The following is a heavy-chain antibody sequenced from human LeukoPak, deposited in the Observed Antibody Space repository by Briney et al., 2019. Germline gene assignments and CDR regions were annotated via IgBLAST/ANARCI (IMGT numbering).Heavy chain of an antibody. V-gene: IGHV3-23*01. CDR3: AKDPNGDYIGTFDV. Sequence: GGSLRLSCAASEFTFSSYTVSWVRQAPGRGLEWVSSISGSGGTTYYADSVQGRFTISRDNSKNMLYLQMNSLRAEDTAVYYCAKDPNGDYIGTFDVWGQGTVVTVSS. D-gene: IGHD4-17*01. CDR2: ISGSGGTT. CDR1: EFTFSSYT. J-gene: IGHJ3*01.